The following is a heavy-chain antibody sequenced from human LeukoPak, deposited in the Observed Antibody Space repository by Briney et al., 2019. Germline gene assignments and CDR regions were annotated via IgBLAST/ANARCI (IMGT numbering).Heavy chain of an antibody. Sequence: SETLSLTCTVSGGSPSSGDYYWSWFRQPQGKGLDGFGYIYYSGSTYYNPSLKSRVTISVDTSKNQFSLKLSSVTAADTAVYYCGSELVVVPAAITAGFDPWGQGTLVTVSS. V-gene: IGHV4-30-4*01. J-gene: IGHJ5*02. D-gene: IGHD2-2*01. CDR1: GGSPSSGDYY. CDR3: GSELVVVPAAITAGFDP. CDR2: IYYSGST.